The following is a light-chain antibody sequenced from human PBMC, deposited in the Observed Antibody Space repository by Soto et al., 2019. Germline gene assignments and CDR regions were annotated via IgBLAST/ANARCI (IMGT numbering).Light chain of an antibody. J-gene: IGKJ1*01. CDR1: QTISSW. V-gene: IGKV1-39*01. CDR3: QQSYSSPQT. CDR2: AAS. Sequence: DIQMTHSPSTLSGSVGDRVTITCRASQTISSWLAWYQQKPGKAPKLLIYAASSLLGGVPSRFSGSGSGTDFTLTISSLQPEDFAIYYCQQSYSSPQTFGQGTKVDIK.